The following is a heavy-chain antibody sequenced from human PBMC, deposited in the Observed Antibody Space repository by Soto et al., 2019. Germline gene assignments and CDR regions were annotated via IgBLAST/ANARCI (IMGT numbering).Heavy chain of an antibody. D-gene: IGHD3-9*01. CDR1: VGSISIGVYD. CDR2: ISYRGST. Sequence: TLSLTCTFSVGSISIGVYDWSWIRQHPGKGMEWIGYISYRGSTYYNPSLKSRVTISEDTSKNQFSLKLSSVTAADTAVYYCARGQTPPRIGILIGDWFDPWGQGTMVTVSS. CDR3: ARGQTPPRIGILIGDWFDP. J-gene: IGHJ5*02. V-gene: IGHV4-31*03.